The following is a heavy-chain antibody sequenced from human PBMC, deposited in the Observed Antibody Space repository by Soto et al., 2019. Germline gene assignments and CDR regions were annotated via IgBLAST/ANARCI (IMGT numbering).Heavy chain of an antibody. V-gene: IGHV3-33*01. J-gene: IGHJ4*02. CDR2: IWYDGSNK. CDR3: ARPSGGSWSSFDY. CDR1: GFTFSSYG. D-gene: IGHD1-26*01. Sequence: QVQLVESGGGVVQPGRSLRLSCAASGFTFSSYGMHWVRQAPGKGLEWVAVIWYDGSNKYYADSVKGRFTISRDNSKNTLYRQMSSLIAEDTAVYYCARPSGGSWSSFDYWGQGTLFTVSA.